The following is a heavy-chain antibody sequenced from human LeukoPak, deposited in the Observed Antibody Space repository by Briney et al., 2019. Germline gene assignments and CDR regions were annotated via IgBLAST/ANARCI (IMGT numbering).Heavy chain of an antibody. D-gene: IGHD6-13*01. V-gene: IGHV4-34*01. CDR1: GGSFSGYY. CDR3: ARRGSSWYVGKYFDY. J-gene: IGHJ4*02. CDR2: INHSGST. Sequence: SETLSLTCAVYGGSFSGYYWSWIRQPPGKGLEWIGEINHSGSTNYNPSLKSRVTISVDTSKNQFSLKLSSVTAADTAVYYCARRGSSWYVGKYFDYWGQGTLVTVSS.